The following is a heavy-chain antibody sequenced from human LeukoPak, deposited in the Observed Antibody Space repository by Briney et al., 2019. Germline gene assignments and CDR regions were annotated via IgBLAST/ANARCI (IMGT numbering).Heavy chain of an antibody. J-gene: IGHJ4*02. CDR2: IYTSRST. D-gene: IGHD6-19*01. Sequence: SETLSLTCTVSGGSISSGSYYWSWIRQPAGKGLEWIGRIYTSRSTNYNPSLKSRVTISVDTSRNQFSLKLSSVTAADTAVYYCARAYSSGRYRGDYFDYWGQGTLVTVSS. CDR1: GGSISSGSYY. CDR3: ARAYSSGRYRGDYFDY. V-gene: IGHV4-61*02.